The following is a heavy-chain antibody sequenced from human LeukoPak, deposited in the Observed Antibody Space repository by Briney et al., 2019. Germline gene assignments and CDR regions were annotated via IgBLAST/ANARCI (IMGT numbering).Heavy chain of an antibody. CDR1: GFTFGVYA. D-gene: IGHD3-22*01. CDR3: TGLYYFDASALGY. J-gene: IGHJ4*02. Sequence: PGRSLRLSCTDSGFTFGVYAMSWARDAPGKGLECVGFIRSKAYGGTTEYDVSVKGRFTISRDDSKSIAYLQMNSLKTEDTAVYYCTGLYYFDASALGYWGQGTLVTVSS. V-gene: IGHV3-49*04. CDR2: IRSKAYGGTT.